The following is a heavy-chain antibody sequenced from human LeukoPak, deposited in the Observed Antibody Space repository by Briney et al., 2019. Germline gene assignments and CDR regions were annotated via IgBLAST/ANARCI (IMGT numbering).Heavy chain of an antibody. CDR3: ARATVVTPWYYYYMDV. CDR2: IYSGGST. V-gene: IGHV3-53*01. Sequence: PGGSLRLSCAASGFTDSSNYISWVRHAPGKGLEWVSVIYSGGSTYYADSVKGRFTISRDNSKNTLYLQMNSMRAEDTAVYYCARATVVTPWYYYYMDVWGKGTTVTVSS. D-gene: IGHD4-23*01. CDR1: GFTDSSNY. J-gene: IGHJ6*03.